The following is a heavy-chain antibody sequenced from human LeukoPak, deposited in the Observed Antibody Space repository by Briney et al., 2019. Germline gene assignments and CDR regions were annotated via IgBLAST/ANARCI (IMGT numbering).Heavy chain of an antibody. J-gene: IGHJ4*02. Sequence: GGSLRLSCAASAFTFSSYAMSWVRQAPGKGLEWVSGISGSGASTYYADSVKGRFTISRDNSKNTLYLQMNSLRADDTAVYYCAKKGSRSYFDYWGQGTLVTVSS. CDR1: AFTFSSYA. V-gene: IGHV3-23*01. CDR2: ISGSGAST. D-gene: IGHD3-10*01. CDR3: AKKGSRSYFDY.